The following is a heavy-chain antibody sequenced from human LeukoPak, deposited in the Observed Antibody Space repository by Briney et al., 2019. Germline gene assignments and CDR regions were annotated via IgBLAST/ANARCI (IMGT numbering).Heavy chain of an antibody. Sequence: PSETLSLTCAVSGGSISSYYWSWVRQPPGKGLEWIGYIYYSGSTNYNPSLKSRVTISVDTSKNQFSLKLGSVTAADTAVDYCARGRGSGYYPFDYWGQGTRDTVSS. J-gene: IGHJ4*02. CDR3: ARGRGSGYYPFDY. CDR1: GGSISSYY. V-gene: IGHV4-59*01. D-gene: IGHD3-22*01. CDR2: IYYSGST.